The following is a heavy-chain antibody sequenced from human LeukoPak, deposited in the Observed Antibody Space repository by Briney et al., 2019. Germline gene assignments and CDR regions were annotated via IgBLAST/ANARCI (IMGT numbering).Heavy chain of an antibody. CDR2: INEDGTIQ. CDR1: GFSISDYW. V-gene: IGHV3-7*01. Sequence: GGSLRLSCAASGFSISDYWMNWVRQVPGRGLEWVSNINEDGTIQDYVASVRGRFTISRNNAKNSLYLQMNSLGAEDKAVYYCASRESSMSRSHWGHGTLVTVSS. J-gene: IGHJ4*01. D-gene: IGHD2/OR15-2a*01. CDR3: ASRESSMSRSH.